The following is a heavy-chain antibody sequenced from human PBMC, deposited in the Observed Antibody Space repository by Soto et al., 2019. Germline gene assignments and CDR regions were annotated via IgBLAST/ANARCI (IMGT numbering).Heavy chain of an antibody. Sequence: SETLSLTCTVSGGSISSSSYYWGWIRQPPGMGLEWIGSIYYRGNTYYNPSLKSRVTISVDTSKNQFSLKLSSVTAADTAVYYCAREGGGYCSGGSCQVDYWGQATLVTVSS. D-gene: IGHD2-15*01. CDR2: IYYRGNT. CDR3: AREGGGYCSGGSCQVDY. J-gene: IGHJ4*02. CDR1: GGSISSSSYY. V-gene: IGHV4-39*02.